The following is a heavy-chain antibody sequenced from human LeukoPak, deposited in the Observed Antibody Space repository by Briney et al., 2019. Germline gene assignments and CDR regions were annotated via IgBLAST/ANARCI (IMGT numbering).Heavy chain of an antibody. Sequence: GGSLRLSCAASGFTFSNFAMSWVRQAPGKGLECVSLISANGGATYYADSVKGRFTISRDNSKSTLYLQMNSLRADDTAVYYCAKATGSPYYFDYWGQGTLVTVSS. J-gene: IGHJ4*02. CDR3: AKATGSPYYFDY. CDR2: ISANGGAT. D-gene: IGHD3-10*01. V-gene: IGHV3-23*01. CDR1: GFTFSNFA.